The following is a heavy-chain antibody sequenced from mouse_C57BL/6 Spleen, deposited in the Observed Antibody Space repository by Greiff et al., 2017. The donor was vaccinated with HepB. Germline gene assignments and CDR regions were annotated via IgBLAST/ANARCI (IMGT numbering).Heavy chain of an antibody. CDR3: AIREIYYYGSSSYAMDY. Sequence: VQLQQSGPELVKPGASVKIPCKASGYTFTDYNMDWVKQSHGKSLEWIGDINPNNGGTIYNQKFKGKATLTVDKSSSTAYMELRSLTSEDTAVYYCAIREIYYYGSSSYAMDYWGQGTSVTVSS. CDR1: GYTFTDYN. D-gene: IGHD1-1*01. V-gene: IGHV1-18*01. J-gene: IGHJ4*01. CDR2: INPNNGGT.